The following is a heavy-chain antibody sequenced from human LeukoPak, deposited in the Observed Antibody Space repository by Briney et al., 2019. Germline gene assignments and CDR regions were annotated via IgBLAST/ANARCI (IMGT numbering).Heavy chain of an antibody. V-gene: IGHV1-46*01. D-gene: IGHD3-10*01. Sequence: VASVKVSCKASGYTFTSYYMHWVRQAPGQGLEWVGIINPSGGSTSYAQKFQGRVTMTRDMSTSTVYMELSSLRSEDTAVYYCARGRPKGITMVRGGYFDYWGQGTLVTVSS. CDR2: INPSGGST. J-gene: IGHJ4*02. CDR1: GYTFTSYY. CDR3: ARGRPKGITMVRGGYFDY.